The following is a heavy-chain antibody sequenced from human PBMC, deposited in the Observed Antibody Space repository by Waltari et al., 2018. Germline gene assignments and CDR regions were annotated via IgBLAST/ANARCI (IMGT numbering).Heavy chain of an antibody. Sequence: QVQLVQSGAEMKKPGPSMRVPCQASGYTFTDYQIYWVRQAPGQGLEWVGWINPKSGGTNYAQKLQGRVTMTRDTSISTAYMELTSLTFDDAAVYYCTRNYNGLGVWGQGTTVTVSS. V-gene: IGHV1-2*02. J-gene: IGHJ6*02. CDR2: INPKSGGT. D-gene: IGHD3-10*01. CDR3: TRNYNGLGV. CDR1: GYTFTDYQ.